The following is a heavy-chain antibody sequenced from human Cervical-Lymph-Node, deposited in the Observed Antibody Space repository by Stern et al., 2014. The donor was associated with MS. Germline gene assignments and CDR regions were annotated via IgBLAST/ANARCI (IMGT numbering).Heavy chain of an antibody. D-gene: IGHD6-19*01. CDR3: AREVAGHRLGMMDV. CDR1: GYPFTTYY. J-gene: IGHJ6*02. CDR2: INPSGGST. Sequence: VQLVQSGAEVKKPGASVKVSCKASGYPFTTYYMHWVRQAPGQGLEWMGIINPSGGSTSYAQKFQGRVSLTRETSTSTVYMVLSSLRSEDTAVYYCAREVAGHRLGMMDVWGQGTTVTVSS. V-gene: IGHV1-46*01.